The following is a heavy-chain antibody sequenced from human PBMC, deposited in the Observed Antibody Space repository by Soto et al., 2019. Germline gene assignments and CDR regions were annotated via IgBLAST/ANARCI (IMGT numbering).Heavy chain of an antibody. CDR1: GFTFSSYA. J-gene: IGHJ6*03. Sequence: GGSLRLSCAASGFTFSSYAMHWVRQAPGKGLEYVSAISSNGGSTYYANSVKGRFTISRDNSKNTLYLQMGSLRAEDMAVYYCARSMIIGNYYYYYMDVWGKGTTVTVSS. D-gene: IGHD3-22*01. CDR2: ISSNGGST. CDR3: ARSMIIGNYYYYYMDV. V-gene: IGHV3-64*01.